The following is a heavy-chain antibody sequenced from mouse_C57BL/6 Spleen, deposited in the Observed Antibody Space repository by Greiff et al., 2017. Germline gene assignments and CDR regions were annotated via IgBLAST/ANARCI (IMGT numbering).Heavy chain of an antibody. CDR2: IDPSDSYT. CDR3: ARYHDGYPMDY. J-gene: IGHJ4*01. V-gene: IGHV1-69*01. Sequence: QVQLQQPGAELVMPGASVKLSCKASGYTFTSYWMHWVKQRPGQGLEWIGEIDPSDSYTNYNQKFKGKATLTVDKSSITAYMQLSSLTSEDSAVYYCARYHDGYPMDYWGQGTSVTVSS. D-gene: IGHD2-3*01. CDR1: GYTFTSYW.